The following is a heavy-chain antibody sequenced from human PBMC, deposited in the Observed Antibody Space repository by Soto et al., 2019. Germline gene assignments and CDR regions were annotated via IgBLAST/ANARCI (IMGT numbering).Heavy chain of an antibody. CDR3: ARDTNPPDYYGSGSFYGMDV. D-gene: IGHD3-10*01. CDR2: IYSGGST. Sequence: EVQLVESGGGLIQPGGSLRLSCAASGFTVSSNYMSWVRQAPGKGLEWVSVIYSGGSTYYADSVKGRFTISRDNSKNTLDLQMNSLRAEDTAVYYCARDTNPPDYYGSGSFYGMDVWGQGTTVSVSS. J-gene: IGHJ6*02. V-gene: IGHV3-53*01. CDR1: GFTVSSNY.